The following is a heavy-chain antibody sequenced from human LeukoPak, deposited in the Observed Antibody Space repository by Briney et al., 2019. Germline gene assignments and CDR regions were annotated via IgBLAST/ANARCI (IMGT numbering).Heavy chain of an antibody. J-gene: IGHJ6*02. Sequence: GGSLRPSCAASGFTFSSYRMSWVRQAPGKGLEWVANIKEDGSEKYYVDSVKGRFTISRDNAKKSLFLQMNSLRVEDTAVYYCARGRNLAVWGQGTTVTVSS. CDR3: ARGRNLAV. CDR2: IKEDGSEK. V-gene: IGHV3-7*01. CDR1: GFTFSSYR.